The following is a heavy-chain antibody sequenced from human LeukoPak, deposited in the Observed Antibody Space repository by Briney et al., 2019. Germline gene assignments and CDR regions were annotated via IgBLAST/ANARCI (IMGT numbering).Heavy chain of an antibody. CDR1: LGTLSRYA. Sequence: GASVKVSCKASLGTLSRYAISWVRQAPAQGLEWMGGIIPIFGTANYAQKFQGRVTITTDESTSTAYMELSSLRSEDTAVYYCARPYDSSGYYGYWGQGTLVTVSS. V-gene: IGHV1-69*05. CDR3: ARPYDSSGYYGY. D-gene: IGHD3-22*01. CDR2: IIPIFGTA. J-gene: IGHJ4*02.